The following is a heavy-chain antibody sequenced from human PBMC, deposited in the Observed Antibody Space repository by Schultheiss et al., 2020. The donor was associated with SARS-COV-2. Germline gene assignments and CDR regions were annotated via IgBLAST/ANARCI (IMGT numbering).Heavy chain of an antibody. Sequence: SETLSLTCAVSGGSISSGGYSWSWIRQPPGKGLEWIGYIYYSGSTNYNPSLKSRVTISVDTSKNQFSLKLSSVTAADTAVYYCAATSGPYDYWGQGTLVTVSS. J-gene: IGHJ4*02. V-gene: IGHV4-61*08. CDR2: IYYSGST. CDR3: AATSGPYDY. CDR1: GGSISSGGYS. D-gene: IGHD2-15*01.